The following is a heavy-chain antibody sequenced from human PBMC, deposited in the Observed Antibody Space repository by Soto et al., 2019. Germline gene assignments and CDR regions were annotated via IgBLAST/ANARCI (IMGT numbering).Heavy chain of an antibody. V-gene: IGHV3-11*01. CDR3: VRCFLGVGDAFDI. Sequence: QVQLVESGGGLVKPGGSLRLSCAASGFTFSDFYMVWVRQAPGMRLEWVSYISNGGATVYYADSVKGRFTISRDNGKSSMFLQMNSLTAADTALSYCVRCFLGVGDAFDIWGRGTTVTVSS. J-gene: IGHJ3*02. CDR1: GFTFSDFY. CDR2: ISNGGATV.